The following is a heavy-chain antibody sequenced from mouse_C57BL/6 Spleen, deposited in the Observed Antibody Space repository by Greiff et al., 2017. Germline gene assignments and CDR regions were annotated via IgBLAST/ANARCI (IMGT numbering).Heavy chain of an antibody. J-gene: IGHJ4*01. CDR3: ARTVVANYAMDD. D-gene: IGHD1-1*01. V-gene: IGHV1-53*01. CDR2: INPSNGGT. Sequence: QVQLKQPGTELVKPGASVKLSCKASGYTFTSYWMHWVKQRPGQGLEWIGNINPSNGGTNYNEKFKSKATLTVDKSSSTAYMQLSSLTSEDSAVYYCARTVVANYAMDDWGQGTSVTVSA. CDR1: GYTFTSYW.